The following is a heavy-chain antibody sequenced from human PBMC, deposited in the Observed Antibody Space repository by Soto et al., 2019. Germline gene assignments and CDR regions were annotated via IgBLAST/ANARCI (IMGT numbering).Heavy chain of an antibody. CDR1: GFTFSSYD. CDR2: ISGSGGRT. Sequence: EVHLLESGGDLVQPGGSLRLSCAASGFTFSSYDMSWVRQAPGKGLEWVSAISGSGGRTDYADSVKGRFSISRDNSKNTLLLQMNSLRVEDTAAYYCARDPYGDYVWDYWGQGTLVTVSS. CDR3: ARDPYGDYVWDY. D-gene: IGHD4-17*01. V-gene: IGHV3-23*01. J-gene: IGHJ4*02.